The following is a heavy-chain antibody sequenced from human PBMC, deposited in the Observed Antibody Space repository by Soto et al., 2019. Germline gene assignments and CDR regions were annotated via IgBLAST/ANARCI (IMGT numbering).Heavy chain of an antibody. D-gene: IGHD6-13*01. CDR3: ARGPGIAAAVDNWFDP. CDR1: GGTFSSYT. CDR2: IIPILGIA. V-gene: IGHV1-69*02. J-gene: IGHJ5*02. Sequence: QVQLVQSGAEVKKPGSSVKVSCKASGGTFSSYTISWVRQAPGQGLEWMGRIIPILGIANYAQKFQGRVTISADKSTSTAYMELSSLRSEDTAVYYCARGPGIAAAVDNWFDPWGQGTLVTVSS.